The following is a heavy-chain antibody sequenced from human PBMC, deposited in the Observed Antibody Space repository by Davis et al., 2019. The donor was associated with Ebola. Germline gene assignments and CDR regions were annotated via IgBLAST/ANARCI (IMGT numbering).Heavy chain of an antibody. Sequence: AASVTVSCKASRYTFTSYDISWVRQATGQGLEWMGWMNPNSDNTGYPQKFQGRVTMTRNTSISTAYMELSSLGSEDTAVYYCARGYGVAADWGQGTLVTVSS. CDR3: ARGYGVAAD. J-gene: IGHJ4*02. CDR2: MNPNSDNT. V-gene: IGHV1-8*01. D-gene: IGHD2-15*01. CDR1: RYTFTSYD.